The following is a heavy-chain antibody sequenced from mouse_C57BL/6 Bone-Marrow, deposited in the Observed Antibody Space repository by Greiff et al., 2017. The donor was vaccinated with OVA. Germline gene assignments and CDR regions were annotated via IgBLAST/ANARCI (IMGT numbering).Heavy chain of an antibody. J-gene: IGHJ4*01. Sequence: DVQLVESGGDLVKPGGSLKLSCAASGFTFSSYGMSWVRQTPDKRLEWVATISSGGSYTYYPDSVKGRFTISRDNAKNTLYLQMSSLKSEDTAMYYCARRGIYYDYDVGDYAMDYWGQGTSVTVSS. D-gene: IGHD2-4*01. CDR1: GFTFSSYG. CDR2: ISSGGSYT. V-gene: IGHV5-6*01. CDR3: ARRGIYYDYDVGDYAMDY.